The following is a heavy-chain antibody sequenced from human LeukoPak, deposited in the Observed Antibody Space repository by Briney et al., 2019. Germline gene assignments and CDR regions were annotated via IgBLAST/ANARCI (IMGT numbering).Heavy chain of an antibody. CDR2: ISYDGSNK. J-gene: IGHJ5*02. D-gene: IGHD2-2*01. CDR3: ARDLHSHWDIVVVPAPLS. V-gene: IGHV3-30-3*01. CDR1: GFTFSSYA. Sequence: GGSLRLSCAASGFTFSSYAMHWVRQAPGKGLEWVAVISYDGSNKYYADSVKGRFTISRDNSKNTLYLQMNSLRAEDTAVYYCARDLHSHWDIVVVPAPLSWGQGTLVTVSS.